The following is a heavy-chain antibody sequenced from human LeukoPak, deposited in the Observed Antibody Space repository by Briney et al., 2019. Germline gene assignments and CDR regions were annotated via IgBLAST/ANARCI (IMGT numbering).Heavy chain of an antibody. V-gene: IGHV1-69*13. CDR2: IIPIFGTA. Sequence: SVKVSCKASGGTFSSYAISWVRQAPGQGLEWMGGIIPIFGTANYAQKFQGRVTITADESTSTAYMELSSLRSEDTAVYYCARALAHYYDSSGYPQGYWGQGTLVTVSS. D-gene: IGHD3-22*01. CDR1: GGTFSSYA. J-gene: IGHJ4*02. CDR3: ARALAHYYDSSGYPQGY.